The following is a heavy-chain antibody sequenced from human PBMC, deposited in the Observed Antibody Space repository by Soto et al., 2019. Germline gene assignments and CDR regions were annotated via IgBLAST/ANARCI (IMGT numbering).Heavy chain of an antibody. CDR1: GGSISSDNHY. J-gene: IGHJ4*02. D-gene: IGHD4-17*01. Sequence: QVQLQESGPGLVKPSQTLSLTCTVSGGSISSDNHYWSWIRQHPGKGLEWIGYIYYSGTTYYNSSLKSRVTISVDTSKNQFSLTLSSVTAADTAIYYCARVGYGDYKFDYWGQGTLVTVSS. V-gene: IGHV4-31*03. CDR3: ARVGYGDYKFDY. CDR2: IYYSGTT.